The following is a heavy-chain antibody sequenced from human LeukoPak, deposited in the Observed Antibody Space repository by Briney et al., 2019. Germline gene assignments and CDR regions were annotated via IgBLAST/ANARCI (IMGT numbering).Heavy chain of an antibody. V-gene: IGHV1-24*01. CDR1: GYTLTELS. Sequence: ASVKVSCKVSGYTLTELSMHWVRQAPGKGREGRGGFDPEDGETIYAQKFQGRVTMTEDTSTDTAYMELSSLRSEDTAVYYCARPAEGYCSSTSCYHFDYWGQGTLVTVSS. D-gene: IGHD2-2*01. CDR3: ARPAEGYCSSTSCYHFDY. CDR2: FDPEDGET. J-gene: IGHJ4*02.